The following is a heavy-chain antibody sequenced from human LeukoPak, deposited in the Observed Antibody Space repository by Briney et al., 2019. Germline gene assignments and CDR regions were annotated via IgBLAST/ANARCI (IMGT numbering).Heavy chain of an antibody. D-gene: IGHD3-10*01. CDR2: ISYDGSNK. J-gene: IGHJ3*02. V-gene: IGHV3-30-3*01. CDR1: GFTFSNYA. CDR3: TRDKYGAFGESHLEEADAFDI. Sequence: GGSLRLSCAASGFTFSNYAMHWVRQAPGKGLEWVAVISYDGSNKYYADSVKGRFTISRDNSKNTLYLQMNSLRAEDTAVYYCTRDKYGAFGESHLEEADAFDIWGQGTMVTVSS.